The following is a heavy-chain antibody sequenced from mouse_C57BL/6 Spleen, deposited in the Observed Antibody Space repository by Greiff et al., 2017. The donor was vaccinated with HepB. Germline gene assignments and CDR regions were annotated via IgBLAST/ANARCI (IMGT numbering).Heavy chain of an antibody. CDR3: ARRGATKATWFAY. CDR1: GYTFTSYW. D-gene: IGHD3-1*01. V-gene: IGHV1-61*01. CDR2: IYPADSDT. J-gene: IGHJ3*01. Sequence: QVKLLQPGAELVKPGSSVKLSCKASGYTFTSYWMDWVKQRPGQGLEWIGNIYPADSDTNYNEKFKDKATLTVDKSSSTAYMQLSSLTSEDSAVYFCARRGATKATWFAYWGQGTPLTVSA.